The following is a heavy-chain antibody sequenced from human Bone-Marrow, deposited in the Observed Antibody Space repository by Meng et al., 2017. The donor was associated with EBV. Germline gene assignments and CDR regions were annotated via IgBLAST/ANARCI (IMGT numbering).Heavy chain of an antibody. CDR2: INVGNGDT. CDR1: GYPFSTYA. D-gene: IGHD3-22*01. J-gene: IGHJ5*02. V-gene: IGHV1-3*01. Sequence: QGQLVQSGAEVKKPGASVKVSCKASGYPFSTYAIHWVRQAPGQRLEWMGWINVGNGDTKYSQKLQGRVTITRDTSASTAYMELRSLRSEDTAVYYCARDSSGDSRNFDPWGQGTLVTVSS. CDR3: ARDSSGDSRNFDP.